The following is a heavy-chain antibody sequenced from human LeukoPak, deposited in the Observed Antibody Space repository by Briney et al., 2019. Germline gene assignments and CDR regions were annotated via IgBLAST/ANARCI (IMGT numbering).Heavy chain of an antibody. CDR2: INPSGGST. CDR1: GYTFTSYY. Sequence: ASVKVSCKASGYTFTSYYMHWVRQAPGQGLEWMGIINPSGGSTSYAQKLQGRVTMTRDMSTSTVYMELSSLRSEDTAVYYCAIVSMTTVTTGDDYWGQGTLVTVSS. V-gene: IGHV1-46*01. D-gene: IGHD4-17*01. J-gene: IGHJ4*02. CDR3: AIVSMTTVTTGDDY.